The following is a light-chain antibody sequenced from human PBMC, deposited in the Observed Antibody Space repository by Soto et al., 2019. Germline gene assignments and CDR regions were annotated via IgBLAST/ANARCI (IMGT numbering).Light chain of an antibody. J-gene: IGKJ5*01. Sequence: EIVLTQSPGTLSLSPGERATLSGSASDRLSSFFLAWYQQRPGQPPRLLIYGASQRANCIPDRFSGSGSGTDFTLIINRLEPEDVAIYYCQQYGGSPRITFGQGTRLEIK. CDR3: QQYGGSPRIT. V-gene: IGKV3-20*01. CDR1: DRLSSFF. CDR2: GAS.